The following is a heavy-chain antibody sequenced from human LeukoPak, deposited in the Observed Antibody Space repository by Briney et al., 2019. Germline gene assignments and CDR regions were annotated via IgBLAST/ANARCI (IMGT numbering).Heavy chain of an antibody. D-gene: IGHD2-21*02. Sequence: PGGSLRLSCAAYGFTFDTYGMSWVRQAPGRGLEWVSSISSNSANTYYADAVNGRFTISRDNSKNTLYLQMNSLRAEDTAVYYCAKDGTGCGGDCYSDYWGQGTLVTVSS. CDR3: AKDGTGCGGDCYSDY. J-gene: IGHJ4*02. V-gene: IGHV3-23*01. CDR2: ISSNSANT. CDR1: GFTFDTYG.